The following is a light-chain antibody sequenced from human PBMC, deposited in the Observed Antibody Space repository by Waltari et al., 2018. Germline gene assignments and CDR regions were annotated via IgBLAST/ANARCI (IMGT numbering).Light chain of an antibody. V-gene: IGLV4-69*01. J-gene: IGLJ2*01. Sequence: QLVLTQSPSASASLGASVKLTCTLSSGHSTYAIAWHHQQPEKGPRYLMKLNTDGSHNEGDGIPDRFSGSSSGAERYLTISSLQSEDEADYYCQTWDTDSYVIFGGGTKLTVL. CDR2: LNTDGSH. CDR3: QTWDTDSYVI. CDR1: SGHSTYA.